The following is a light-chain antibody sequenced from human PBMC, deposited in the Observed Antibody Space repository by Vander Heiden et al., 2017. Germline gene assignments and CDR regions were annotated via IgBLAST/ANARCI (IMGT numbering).Light chain of an antibody. J-gene: IGKJ4*01. V-gene: IGKV1-13*02. CDR2: GAS. CDR3: QKFTSYPLT. CDR1: QGISNA. Sequence: AIQLAQSPSPPSASVGHRVTITCRASQGISNALAWYQQKPGKAPKLLIYGASNLQSGVPARFRGSGFGTDFTLTISSLQPEEFATYYCQKFTSYPLTFGGGTKVEIK.